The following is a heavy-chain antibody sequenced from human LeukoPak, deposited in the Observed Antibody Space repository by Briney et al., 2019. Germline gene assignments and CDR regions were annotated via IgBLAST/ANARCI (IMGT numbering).Heavy chain of an antibody. Sequence: ASVKVSCKASGYTFTSYGISWVRQAPGQGLEWMGWISAYNGNTNYAQKLQGRVTMTTDTSTSTAYMELRSLRSDDTAVYYCARDVAKLGVRSDFDYWGQGTLVTVSS. CDR1: GYTFTSYG. V-gene: IGHV1-18*01. CDR2: ISAYNGNT. CDR3: ARDVAKLGVRSDFDY. J-gene: IGHJ4*02. D-gene: IGHD7-27*01.